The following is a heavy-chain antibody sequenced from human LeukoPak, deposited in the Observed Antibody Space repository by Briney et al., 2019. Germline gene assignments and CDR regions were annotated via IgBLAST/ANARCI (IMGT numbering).Heavy chain of an antibody. CDR2: IYYSGST. D-gene: IGHD6-13*01. CDR1: GGSISSHY. CDR3: ARGLSIAAAGTFDY. J-gene: IGHJ4*02. V-gene: IGHV4-59*11. Sequence: SETLSLTCTVSGGSISSHYRSWIRQPPGKGLEWIGYIYYSGSTNYNPSLKSRVTISVDTSKNQFSLKLSSVTAADTAVYYCARGLSIAAAGTFDYWGQGTLVTVSS.